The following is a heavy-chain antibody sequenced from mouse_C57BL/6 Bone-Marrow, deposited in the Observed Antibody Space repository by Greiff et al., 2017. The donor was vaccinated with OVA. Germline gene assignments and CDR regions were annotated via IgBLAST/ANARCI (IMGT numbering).Heavy chain of an antibody. CDR2: IYPRSGNT. D-gene: IGHD2-5*01. Sequence: VQLQQSGAELARPGASVKLSCKASGYTFTSYGISWVKQRTGQGLEWIGEIYPRSGNTYYNEKFKGKATLTADKSSSTAYMELRSLTSEDSAVYFCARHYSNFEDYFDYWGQGTTLTVSS. V-gene: IGHV1-81*01. J-gene: IGHJ2*01. CDR1: GYTFTSYG. CDR3: ARHYSNFEDYFDY.